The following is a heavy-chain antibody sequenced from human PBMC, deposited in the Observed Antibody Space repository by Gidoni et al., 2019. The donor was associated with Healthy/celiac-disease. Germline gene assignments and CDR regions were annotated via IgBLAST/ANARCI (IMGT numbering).Heavy chain of an antibody. D-gene: IGHD6-13*01. CDR1: GFTFSSYG. CDR3: ARGGQQLVLTPSDY. V-gene: IGHV3-33*01. CDR2: IWYDGSNK. Sequence: QVQLVESGGGVVQPGRSLRLSCAASGFTFSSYGMHWVRQAPGKGLEWVAVIWYDGSNKYYADSVKGRFTISRDNSKNTLYLQMNSLRAEDTAVYYCARGGQQLVLTPSDYWGQGTLVTVSS. J-gene: IGHJ4*02.